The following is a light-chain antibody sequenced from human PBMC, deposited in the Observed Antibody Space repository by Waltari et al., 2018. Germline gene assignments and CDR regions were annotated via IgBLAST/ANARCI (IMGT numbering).Light chain of an antibody. Sequence: QSALTQPASVSGSPGQSITISCAGTSSDVDNFNFVSWYQQHPGHAPKLILFEGSKRPSGVSGRFSGSKSGSTASLRISGLQPEDEADYYCSSFGSSTTSVIFGGGTKLTVL. CDR2: EGS. V-gene: IGLV2-23*01. CDR1: SSDVDNFNF. CDR3: SSFGSSTTSVI. J-gene: IGLJ2*01.